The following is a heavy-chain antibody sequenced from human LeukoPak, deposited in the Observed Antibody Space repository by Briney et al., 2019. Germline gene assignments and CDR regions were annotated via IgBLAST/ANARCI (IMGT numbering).Heavy chain of an antibody. Sequence: GGTLRLSCAAAGFTFSSYGMSWVRQAPRKGLERVSVISPSGYITYYADSGNGRFTISRDNSKHRVCLQMDSLRSEDAAVYCSPQDVAYIRFDNWGQGTLVTASS. CDR2: ISPSGYIT. CDR1: GFTFSSYG. J-gene: IGHJ4*02. D-gene: IGHD1-1*01. V-gene: IGHV3-23*01. CDR3: PQDVAYIRFDN.